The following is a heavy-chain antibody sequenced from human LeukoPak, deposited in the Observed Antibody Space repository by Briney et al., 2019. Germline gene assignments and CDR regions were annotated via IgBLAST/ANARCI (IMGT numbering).Heavy chain of an antibody. CDR2: LYHSGST. CDR3: GSGSNWYSNWFDP. CDR1: GYSISSGYY. D-gene: IGHD6-13*01. Sequence: PSETLSLTCIVSGYSISSGYYWGWIRQSPGKGLEWIGSLYHSGSTFYNPSLKSRVTISLDTSKNHLSLNVCSVTAADTAVYYCGSGSNWYSNWFDPWGQGILVTVSS. J-gene: IGHJ5*02. V-gene: IGHV4-38-2*02.